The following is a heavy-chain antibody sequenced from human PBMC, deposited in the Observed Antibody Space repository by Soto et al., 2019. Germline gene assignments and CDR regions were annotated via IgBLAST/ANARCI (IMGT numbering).Heavy chain of an antibody. CDR3: ARDRGAGSSGWEVDY. Sequence: EVQLVESGGGLVQPGGSLRLSCAASGFTFSSYSMNWVRQAPGKGLEWVSYISSSSSTIYYADSVKGRFTISRDNAKNSLYRQMNSLRAEDTAVYYCARDRGAGSSGWEVDYWGQGTLVTVSS. J-gene: IGHJ4*02. CDR2: ISSSSSTI. CDR1: GFTFSSYS. D-gene: IGHD6-19*01. V-gene: IGHV3-48*01.